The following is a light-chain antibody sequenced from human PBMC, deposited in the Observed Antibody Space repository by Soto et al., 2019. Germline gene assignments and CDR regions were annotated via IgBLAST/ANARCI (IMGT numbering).Light chain of an antibody. Sequence: QSVLTQPASVSGSPGQSITISCTGTNSDVGDYNYVSWYQQHPDKAPKLMIYEVNNRPSGVSNRFSGSKSGNTASLTISGLQAEDEADYYCCSYTGSSTWVFGGGTKLTVL. J-gene: IGLJ3*02. CDR3: CSYTGSSTWV. CDR1: NSDVGDYNY. V-gene: IGLV2-14*01. CDR2: EVN.